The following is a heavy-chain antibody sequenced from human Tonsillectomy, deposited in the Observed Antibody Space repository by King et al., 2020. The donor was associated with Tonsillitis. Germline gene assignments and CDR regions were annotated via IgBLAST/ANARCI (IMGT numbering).Heavy chain of an antibody. CDR1: GYTFTGYY. J-gene: IGHJ6*02. CDR2: IDPNNGDT. D-gene: IGHD6-6*01. CDR3: ASGEGSSSDLYYYGMDV. Sequence: QLVQSGAEVKKPGASVKVSCKASGYTFTGYYMHWVRQAPGQGLEWMGWIDPNNGDTNSAQKFQGRVTLTRDTSISTAYMELRRLRSDDTAVYYCASGEGSSSDLYYYGMDVWGQGTTVTVSS. V-gene: IGHV1-2*02.